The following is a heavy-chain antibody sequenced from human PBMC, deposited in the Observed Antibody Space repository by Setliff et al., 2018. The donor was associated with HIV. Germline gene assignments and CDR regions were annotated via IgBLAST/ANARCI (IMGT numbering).Heavy chain of an antibody. D-gene: IGHD3-3*01. CDR1: RRTFNSHT. Sequence: SVKVSCKASRRTFNSHTINWVRQAPGQGLDWMGRIIPILGVANYAQRFQGKVTITADKPTSTAYMELTSLRFDDTAMYYCVRGVQSPPHYSYYYMDVWGEGTMVTVSS. V-gene: IGHV1-69*02. J-gene: IGHJ6*03. CDR2: IIPILGVA. CDR3: VRGVQSPPHYSYYYMDV.